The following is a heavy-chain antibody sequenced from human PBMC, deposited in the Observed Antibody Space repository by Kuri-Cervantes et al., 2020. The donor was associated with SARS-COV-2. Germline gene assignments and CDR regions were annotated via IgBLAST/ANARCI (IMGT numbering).Heavy chain of an antibody. Sequence: GESLKISCAASGFTFSSYSMNWVRQAPGKGLEWVSSISSSSSYIYYADSVKGRFTISRDNAKNSLYLQMNSLRAEDTAVYYCASPPYYGSGSYYPNDAFDIWGQGTMVTVSS. D-gene: IGHD3-10*01. CDR2: ISSSSSYI. CDR1: GFTFSSYS. V-gene: IGHV3-21*01. CDR3: ASPPYYGSGSYYPNDAFDI. J-gene: IGHJ3*02.